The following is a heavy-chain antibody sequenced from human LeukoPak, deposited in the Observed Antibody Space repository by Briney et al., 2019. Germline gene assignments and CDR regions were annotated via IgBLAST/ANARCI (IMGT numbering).Heavy chain of an antibody. D-gene: IGHD3-10*01. CDR1: GFTFSSYW. J-gene: IGHJ4*02. V-gene: IGHV3-7*01. CDR3: ARDLNDYYGSGSYYYFDY. CDR2: IKQDGSEK. Sequence: GGSLRLSCAASGFTFSSYWMSWVRQAPGKGLEWMANIKQDGSEKYYVDSVKGRFTISRDNAKNSLYLQMNSLRAEDTAVYYCARDLNDYYGSGSYYYFDYWGQGTLVTVSS.